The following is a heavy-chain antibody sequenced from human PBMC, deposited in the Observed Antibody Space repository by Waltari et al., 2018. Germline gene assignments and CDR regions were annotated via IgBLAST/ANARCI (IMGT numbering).Heavy chain of an antibody. J-gene: IGHJ4*02. V-gene: IGHV1-3*01. D-gene: IGHD3-16*02. CDR3: ARDPMITFGGVIVNPGSPGDY. CDR2: INAGNGNT. CDR1: GYTFTSYA. Sequence: QVQLVQSGAEVKKPGASVKVSCKASGYTFTSYAMHWVRQAPGQRLERMGWINAGNGNTKYSQKFQGRVTITRDTSASTAYMELSSLRSEDTAVYYCARDPMITFGGVIVNPGSPGDYWGQGTLVTVSS.